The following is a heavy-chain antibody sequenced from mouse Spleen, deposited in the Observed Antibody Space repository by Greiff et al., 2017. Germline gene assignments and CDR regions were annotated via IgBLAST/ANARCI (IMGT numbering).Heavy chain of an antibody. CDR2: IYPGDGDT. V-gene: IGHV1-82*01. Sequence: VQLQQSGPELVKPGASVKISCKASGYAFSSSWMNWVKQRPGKGLEWIGRIYPGDGDTNYNGKFKGKATLTADKSSSTAYMQLSSLTSEDSAVYFCARGGSSSLDYWGQGTTLTVSS. J-gene: IGHJ2*01. CDR1: GYAFSSSW. CDR3: ARGGSSSLDY. D-gene: IGHD1-1*01.